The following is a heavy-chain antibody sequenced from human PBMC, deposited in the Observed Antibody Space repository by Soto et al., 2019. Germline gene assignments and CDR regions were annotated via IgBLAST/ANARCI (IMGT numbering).Heavy chain of an antibody. D-gene: IGHD6-19*01. CDR1: GFTFRSYA. CDR2: ISHDRGNK. J-gene: IGHJ4*02. CDR3: ARELEQWLPPGNY. V-gene: IGHV3-30-3*01. Sequence: QVQLVESGGGVVQPGRSLRLSCAASGFTFRSYAMHWVRQAPRKGLEWVAGISHDRGNKYYADSVKGRFTISRDNSRNTQYLQMNSLRPEDTSVYYCARELEQWLPPGNYWGQGTLVTVSS.